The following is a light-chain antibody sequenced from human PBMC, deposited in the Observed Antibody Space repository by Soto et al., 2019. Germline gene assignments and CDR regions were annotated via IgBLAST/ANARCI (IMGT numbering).Light chain of an antibody. Sequence: AICLTQSPSSLSASVGDRVNITCRASEGIRHDLGWYRQTPGQAPKXLIYTTSPLHSGVPSLFTRSGAGTDCTLTISGLKPADVATYYCLQSYIYPLTFGGGTQVDI. CDR2: TTS. V-gene: IGKV1-6*01. CDR3: LQSYIYPLT. CDR1: EGIRHD. J-gene: IGKJ4*01.